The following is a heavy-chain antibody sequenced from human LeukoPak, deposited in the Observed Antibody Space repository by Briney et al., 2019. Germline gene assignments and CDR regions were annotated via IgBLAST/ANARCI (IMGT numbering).Heavy chain of an antibody. J-gene: IGHJ3*02. V-gene: IGHV3-23*01. D-gene: IGHD4-17*01. CDR1: AFSFSSFA. Sequence: GSLRLSCAASAFSFSSFALTWVRQAPGKGLEWVSGIHGSGGITYYADSVKGRFTISRDNSRKMLYLQMNSLRVEDTAVYYCTKDPNGDYVGAFDSWGQGTTVTVSS. CDR2: IHGSGGIT. CDR3: TKDPNGDYVGAFDS.